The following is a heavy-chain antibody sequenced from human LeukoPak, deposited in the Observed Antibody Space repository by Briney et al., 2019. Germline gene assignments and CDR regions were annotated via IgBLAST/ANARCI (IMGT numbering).Heavy chain of an antibody. CDR1: GGSVSSSTFY. J-gene: IGHJ4*02. CDR3: ARGGRPGVDY. Sequence: SETLSLTCSVSGGSVSSSTFYWSWIRQPPGKGLEWIGYIYNSGSTNYNPSLKSRVTISVDTSKNQFSLKLSSVTAADTAVYYCARGGRPGVDYWGQGTLVTVSS. CDR2: IYNSGST. V-gene: IGHV4-61*01. D-gene: IGHD6-25*01.